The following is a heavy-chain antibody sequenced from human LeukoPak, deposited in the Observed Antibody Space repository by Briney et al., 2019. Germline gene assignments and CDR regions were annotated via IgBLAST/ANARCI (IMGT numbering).Heavy chain of an antibody. J-gene: IGHJ4*02. CDR2: IYYSGNT. Sequence: SETLSLTCTVSGGSISSHYWSWIRQPPGKGLEWIGYIYYSGNTNYNPSLKSRVTISVDTSKNQFSLRLSSVTAADTAVYYCAREGIVRTYDQWGQGTLVTVSS. CDR1: GGSISSHY. V-gene: IGHV4-59*11. CDR3: AREGIVRTYDQ. D-gene: IGHD2/OR15-2a*01.